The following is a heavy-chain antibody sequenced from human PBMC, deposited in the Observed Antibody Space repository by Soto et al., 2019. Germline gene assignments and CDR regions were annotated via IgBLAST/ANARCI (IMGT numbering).Heavy chain of an antibody. CDR3: AEEQGDAFDI. CDR1: GFTFSNAW. V-gene: IGHV3-15*07. CDR2: VKSKNDGGTT. J-gene: IGHJ3*02. Sequence: GGSLRLSCAASGFTFSNAWINWVRQTPGRGLEWVGRVKSKNDGGTTDFAAPVKGRFAISRDDSKNSLYLQMNSLRAEDTAVYYCAEEQGDAFDIWGQGTMVTVSS. D-gene: IGHD1-1*01.